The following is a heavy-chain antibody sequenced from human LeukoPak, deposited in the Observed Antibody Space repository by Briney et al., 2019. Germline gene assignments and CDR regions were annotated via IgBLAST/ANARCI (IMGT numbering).Heavy chain of an antibody. J-gene: IGHJ3*02. CDR2: ISNPSSTI. D-gene: IGHD5-18*01. Sequence: GGSLRLSCDASGFIFSDYYMSWIRQAPGKGLEWISSISNPSSTIYYADSVKGRFTISRDNAKNSLYLQMNSLRAEDTAVYYCARGIQGDAFDIWGQGTMVTVSS. V-gene: IGHV3-11*01. CDR1: GFIFSDYY. CDR3: ARGIQGDAFDI.